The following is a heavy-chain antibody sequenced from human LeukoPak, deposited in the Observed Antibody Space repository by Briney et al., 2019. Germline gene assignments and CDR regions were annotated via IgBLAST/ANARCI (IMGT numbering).Heavy chain of an antibody. CDR3: ARESSPPAYGMDV. V-gene: IGHV5-51*01. Sequence: GESLKISCKGSGYSFTNYWIGWVRQMPGKGLEWVAIIYPGDSDTRYSPSLQGQVTISADKSISTAYLQWSSLKASDTAMYYCARESSPPAYGMDVWGKGTTVTVSS. D-gene: IGHD2-15*01. J-gene: IGHJ6*04. CDR1: GYSFTNYW. CDR2: IYPGDSDT.